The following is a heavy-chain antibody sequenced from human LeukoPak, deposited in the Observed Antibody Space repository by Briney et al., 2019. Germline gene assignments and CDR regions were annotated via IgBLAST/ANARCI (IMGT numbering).Heavy chain of an antibody. Sequence: GGSLRLSCAASEFTFSTYAMNWVRQAPGKGLEWVSVVRGSGGSTYYADSVKGRFTISRDNSKNTLYLQMNSLRVEDTAVYYCAKPTPVLSAAMAGSEYWGQGTLVTVSS. J-gene: IGHJ4*02. D-gene: IGHD2-2*01. CDR2: VRGSGGST. V-gene: IGHV3-23*01. CDR3: AKPTPVLSAAMAGSEY. CDR1: EFTFSTYA.